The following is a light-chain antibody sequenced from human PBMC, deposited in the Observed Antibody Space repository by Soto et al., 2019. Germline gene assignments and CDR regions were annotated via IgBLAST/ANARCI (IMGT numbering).Light chain of an antibody. J-gene: IGLJ1*01. CDR3: CSSGGSPTYV. Sequence: QSVLTQPASVSGSPGHSITISFTGTSSNVGSYKLVSWYQQHPGKAPKLMIFEVNKRPSGVSNRFSGSKSGNTASLTISGLKVEDEADYYCCSSGGSPTYVFGTGTKVTVL. V-gene: IGLV2-23*02. CDR2: EVN. CDR1: SSNVGSYKL.